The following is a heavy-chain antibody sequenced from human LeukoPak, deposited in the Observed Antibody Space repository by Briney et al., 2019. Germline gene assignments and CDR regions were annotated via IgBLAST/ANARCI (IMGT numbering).Heavy chain of an antibody. V-gene: IGHV1-3*03. Sequence: GASVKVSCKASGYTFTSYAMHWVRQAPGQRLEWMGWINAGNGNTKYSQEFQGRVTITRDTSASTAYMELSSLRSEDMAVYYCAREEAYCGGDCYPRGIDYWGQGTLVTVSS. CDR2: INAGNGNT. CDR1: GYTFTSYA. D-gene: IGHD2-21*02. CDR3: AREEAYCGGDCYPRGIDY. J-gene: IGHJ4*02.